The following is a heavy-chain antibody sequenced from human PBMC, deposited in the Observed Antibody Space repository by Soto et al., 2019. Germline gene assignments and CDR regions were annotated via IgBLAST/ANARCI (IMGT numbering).Heavy chain of an antibody. V-gene: IGHV2-5*02. D-gene: IGHD3-10*01. J-gene: IGHJ4*02. CDR2: IYWGDDK. Sequence: QITLKESGPTLVKPTQTLTLTCTFSGFSLSTSGMGVGWIRQPPGKALEWLALIYWGDDKRYSPSLKSRLTVTKDTSKNQVVLTMTNMDPVDTGTYYCAHRRHASRTVHYFDYWGQGTLVTVSS. CDR1: GFSLSTSGMG. CDR3: AHRRHASRTVHYFDY.